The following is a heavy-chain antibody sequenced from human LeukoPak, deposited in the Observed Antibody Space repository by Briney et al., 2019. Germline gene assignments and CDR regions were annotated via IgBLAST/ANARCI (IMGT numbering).Heavy chain of an antibody. D-gene: IGHD2-2*01. CDR1: GFTFDDYG. J-gene: IGHJ6*02. CDR2: INWNGGST. Sequence: GGSLRLSCAASGFTFDDYGMSWVRQAPGKGLEWVSGINWNGGSTGYADFVKGRFTISRDNAKNSLYLQMNSLRVEDTALYHCTRESVVSGAMGLMGYGGMDVWGQGTTVTVSS. CDR3: TRESVVSGAMGLMGYGGMDV. V-gene: IGHV3-20*01.